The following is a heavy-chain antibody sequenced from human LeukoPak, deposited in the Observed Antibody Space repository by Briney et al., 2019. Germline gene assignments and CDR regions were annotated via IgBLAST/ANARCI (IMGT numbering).Heavy chain of an antibody. CDR2: IHPSTGNP. D-gene: IGHD3-16*02. Sequence: ASVKVSCKASGYSFTNYAMKWVRQAPGQGLEWMGWIHPSTGNPTYAQGFTGRFVFSLDTFVSTTYLQISSLKAEDTAVYFCARAFQSLGGLSLPDYWGQGTLVTVSS. CDR3: ARAFQSLGGLSLPDY. V-gene: IGHV7-4-1*02. J-gene: IGHJ4*02. CDR1: GYSFTNYA.